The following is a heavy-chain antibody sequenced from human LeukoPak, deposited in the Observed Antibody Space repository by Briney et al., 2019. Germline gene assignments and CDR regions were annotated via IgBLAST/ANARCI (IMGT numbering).Heavy chain of an antibody. CDR1: GGSLGSYY. CDR2: IYYSGST. J-gene: IGHJ5*02. V-gene: IGHV4-59*01. Sequence: SETLSLTCTVSGGSLGSYYWTWIRQPPGKGLEWIGYIYYSGSTNYNPSLKSRVTISADTSKNQFSLKLSSVTAADTAVYYCARDAGRGAWYWFDPWGQGTLVTVSS. D-gene: IGHD6-19*01. CDR3: ARDAGRGAWYWFDP.